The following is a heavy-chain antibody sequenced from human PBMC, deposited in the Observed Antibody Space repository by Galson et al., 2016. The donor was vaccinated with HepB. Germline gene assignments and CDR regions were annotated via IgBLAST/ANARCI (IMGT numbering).Heavy chain of an antibody. CDR1: GGSISTHNW. Sequence: SETLSLTCAVSGGSISTHNWWSWVRQSPGKGLEWIGEVYHSGGTNYNPSLKSRVTISLDKSKNQFSLNLSSVTAADTAIYFCAGETVAGTFQGYDYWGQGTLVTVSS. J-gene: IGHJ4*02. V-gene: IGHV4-4*02. CDR3: AGETVAGTFQGYDY. D-gene: IGHD1-1*01. CDR2: VYHSGGT.